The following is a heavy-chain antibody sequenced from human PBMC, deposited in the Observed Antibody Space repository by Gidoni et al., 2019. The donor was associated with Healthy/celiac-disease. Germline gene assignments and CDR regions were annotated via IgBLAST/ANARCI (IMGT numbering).Heavy chain of an antibody. CDR2: IYYSGST. V-gene: IGHV4-39*02. J-gene: IGHJ6*02. D-gene: IGHD4-4*01. CDR3: ARDSYSNYGYYYYGMDV. CDR1: VGSISSSSYY. Sequence: QLQLQESGPGLVKPSETLSLTCTVSVGSISSSSYYWGWIRQPPGKGLEWIGSIYYSGSTYYNPSLKSRVTISVDTSKNQFSLKLSSVTAADTAVYYCARDSYSNYGYYYYGMDVWGQGTTVTVSS.